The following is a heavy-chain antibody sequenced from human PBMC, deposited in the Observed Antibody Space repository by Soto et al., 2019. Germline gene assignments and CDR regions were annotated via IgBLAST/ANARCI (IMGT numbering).Heavy chain of an antibody. CDR2: ISHSGNKI. CDR3: ARETSYDSGRDV. V-gene: IGHV3-48*04. D-gene: IGHD3-3*01. Sequence: GWSLRLSCVASAFTFDRYSFNWVGPSPGKGLAWLVYISHSGNKIYYADPVRGGFTISRDNAKNSRYLQMNSLRAEDTAVYYCARETSYDSGRDVWGQGTTVTVS. J-gene: IGHJ6*02. CDR1: AFTFDRYS.